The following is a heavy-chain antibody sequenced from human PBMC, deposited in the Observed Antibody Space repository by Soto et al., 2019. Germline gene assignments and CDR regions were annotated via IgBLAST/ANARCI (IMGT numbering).Heavy chain of an antibody. CDR1: GGSISSSNW. CDR2: IYHSGST. Sequence: PSETLSLTCAVSGGSISSSNWWSWVRQPPGKGLEWIGEIYHSGSTNYNPSLKSRVTISVDKSKNQFSLTLSSVTAAETAVYYCARSSTECCYRFSYWGHGTVVT. J-gene: IGHJ4*01. CDR3: ARSSTECCYRFSY. D-gene: IGHD2-2*01. V-gene: IGHV4-4*02.